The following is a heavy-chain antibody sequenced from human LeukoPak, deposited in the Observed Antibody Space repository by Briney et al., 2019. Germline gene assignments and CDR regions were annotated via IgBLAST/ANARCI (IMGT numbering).Heavy chain of an antibody. D-gene: IGHD2-15*01. CDR2: IYYSGST. V-gene: IGHV4-59*01. CDR1: GGSISSYY. CDR3: AVYCSGGSCQAGWFDP. J-gene: IGHJ5*02. Sequence: PSETLSLTCTVSGGSISSYYWSWIRQPPGKGLEWIGYIYYSGSTNYNPSLKSRVTISVDTSKNQFSLKLSSVTAADTAVYYCAVYCSGGSCQAGWFDPWGQGTLVTVSS.